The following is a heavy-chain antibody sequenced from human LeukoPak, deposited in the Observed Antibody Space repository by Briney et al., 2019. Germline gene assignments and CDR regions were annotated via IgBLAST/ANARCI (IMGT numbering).Heavy chain of an antibody. CDR2: ISYDGSNK. CDR3: ARVKSSYGDQYYFDY. D-gene: IGHD4-17*01. CDR1: GFTFSSYA. V-gene: IGHV3-30-3*01. Sequence: GRSLRLSCAASGFTFSSYAMHWVRQAPGKGLEWVAVISYDGSNKYYADSVKGRFTISRDNSKNTLYLQMNSLRAEDTAVYYCARVKSSYGDQYYFDYWGQGTLVTVSS. J-gene: IGHJ4*02.